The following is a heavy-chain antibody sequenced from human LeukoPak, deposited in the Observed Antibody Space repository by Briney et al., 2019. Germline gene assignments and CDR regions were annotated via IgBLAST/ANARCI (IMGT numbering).Heavy chain of an antibody. V-gene: IGHV4-59*08. Sequence: PSETLSLTCTVSGGSISSYYWSWIRQPPGKGLEWIGYIYYSGSTNYNPSLKSRVTISVDTSKNQFSLKLSSVTAADTAVYYCARSYSSNWYYALHIWGQGTMVTVSS. CDR1: GGSISSYY. D-gene: IGHD6-13*01. J-gene: IGHJ3*02. CDR2: IYYSGST. CDR3: ARSYSSNWYYALHI.